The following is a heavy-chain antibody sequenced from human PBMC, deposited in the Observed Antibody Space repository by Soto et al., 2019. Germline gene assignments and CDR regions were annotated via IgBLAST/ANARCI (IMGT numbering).Heavy chain of an antibody. Sequence: SQTLSLTCAISGDSVSSNSAAWSWIRQSPSRGLEWLGRTYYRSKWNSNYAVSVKGPVTINPDTSKNQFSLQLNSVTPEDTAVYYCARDEGGPWGQGTLVTVSS. CDR1: GDSVSSNSAA. J-gene: IGHJ4*02. V-gene: IGHV6-1*01. CDR2: TYYRSKWNS. CDR3: ARDEGGP.